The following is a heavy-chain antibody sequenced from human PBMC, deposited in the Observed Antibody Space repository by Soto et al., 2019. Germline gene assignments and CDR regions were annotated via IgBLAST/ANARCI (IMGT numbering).Heavy chain of an antibody. CDR1: GFTFSSCA. V-gene: IGHV3-23*01. Sequence: GGSLRLSCAASGFTFSSCAMSWVRQAPGKGLEWVSAISGSGGSTYYADSVKGRFTISRDNSKNTLYLQMNSLRVEDTAVYYCARLAVRGSNSGDDFWGQGTLVTVSS. D-gene: IGHD1-26*01. CDR2: ISGSGGST. CDR3: ARLAVRGSNSGDDF. J-gene: IGHJ4*02.